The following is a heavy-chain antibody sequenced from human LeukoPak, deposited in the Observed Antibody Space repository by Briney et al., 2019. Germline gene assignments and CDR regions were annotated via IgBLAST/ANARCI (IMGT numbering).Heavy chain of an antibody. J-gene: IGHJ3*01. CDR1: GFTFSSYW. CDR3: AKFFTGEYVRAFDV. V-gene: IGHV3-74*01. Sequence: LSGGSLRLSCAASGFTFSSYWMHWVRQAPGKGLVWVSRINSDGSSTSYADSVKGRFTISRDNAKNTLYLQMNSLRAEDTAVYYCAKFFTGEYVRAFDVWGQGTMVTVSS. CDR2: INSDGSST. D-gene: IGHD3-10*02.